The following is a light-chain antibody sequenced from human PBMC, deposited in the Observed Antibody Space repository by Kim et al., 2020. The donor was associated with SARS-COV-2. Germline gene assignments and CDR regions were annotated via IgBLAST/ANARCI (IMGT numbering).Light chain of an antibody. Sequence: VGDRDTTTFRASQGVRNDLGCDQQKPGKAPKRLIYAASSLQSGVPSRCSGRGYGTEYTLTISSLQPEDFATYYCLQHNSYTWTFGQGTKVDIK. CDR3: LQHNSYTWT. CDR2: AAS. J-gene: IGKJ1*01. V-gene: IGKV1-17*01. CDR1: QGVRND.